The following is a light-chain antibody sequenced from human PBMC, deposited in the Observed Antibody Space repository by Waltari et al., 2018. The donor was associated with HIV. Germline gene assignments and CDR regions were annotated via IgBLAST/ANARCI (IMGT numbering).Light chain of an antibody. J-gene: IGKJ3*01. CDR2: KAS. CDR3: QQYNSDFYT. Sequence: TQMTQAPSLLSASVGDRVTITGRASQNVESWLAWYQPRPGRAPTLLIYKASTLEYGVPARFTGSVSETNFTLTINSLQPDDFATYYCQQYNSDFYTFGPGPRLDLK. CDR1: QNVESW. V-gene: IGKV1-5*03.